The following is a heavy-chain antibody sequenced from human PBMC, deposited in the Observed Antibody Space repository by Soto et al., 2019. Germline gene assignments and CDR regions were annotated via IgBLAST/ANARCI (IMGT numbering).Heavy chain of an antibody. CDR2: VGGNGLDT. Sequence: EVQLLESGGGLVQPGGSLRLSCAASGFIFSNYAMNWVRQAPGKGLEWVSAVGGNGLDTYYADSVKGRFTISRDNSKNTLYLQMNNLRAEDTAVYYCTGLTGYPFDYWGQGTLVTVSS. D-gene: IGHD3-9*01. J-gene: IGHJ4*02. CDR3: TGLTGYPFDY. CDR1: GFIFSNYA. V-gene: IGHV3-23*01.